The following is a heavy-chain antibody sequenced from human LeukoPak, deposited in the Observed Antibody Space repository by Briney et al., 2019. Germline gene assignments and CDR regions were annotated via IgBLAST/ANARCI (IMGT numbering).Heavy chain of an antibody. J-gene: IGHJ4*02. Sequence: GGSLRLSCAASGFTFSTYAMTWVRQAPGKGLEWVSSISGSGTSTYYADSVKGRFTVSRDNSKNTLYLQMNSLRAEDTAVYYCAPLGVVARGYFDCWGQGTLATVSS. CDR3: APLGVVARGYFDC. D-gene: IGHD1-26*01. CDR2: ISGSGTST. V-gene: IGHV3-23*01. CDR1: GFTFSTYA.